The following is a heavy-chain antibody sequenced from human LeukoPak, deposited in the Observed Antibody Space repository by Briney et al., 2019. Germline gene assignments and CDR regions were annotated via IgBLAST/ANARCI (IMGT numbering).Heavy chain of an antibody. V-gene: IGHV3-48*03. Sequence: GGSLRLSCAASGFTFSSYEMNWVRQAPGKGLEWVSYISSRGTTTYYADSVKGRFTISRDDAKNSLYLHMNSLRVEDTAVYYCARLPVAVPGTYSDYWGQGTLVTVSS. CDR3: ARLPVAVPGTYSDY. J-gene: IGHJ4*02. D-gene: IGHD6-19*01. CDR1: GFTFSSYE. CDR2: ISSRGTTT.